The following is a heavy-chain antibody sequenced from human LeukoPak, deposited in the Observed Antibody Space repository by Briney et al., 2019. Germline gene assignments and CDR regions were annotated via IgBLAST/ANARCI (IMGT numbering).Heavy chain of an antibody. Sequence: GASVKVSCKSSGYTFTNHYMHWLRQAPGLGLQWIAIINPATATITYAPRFQGRVTMTTDTSTTTVYLELSGLRSDDTAVYYCARDKGGAKYYFDAWGQGTLVTVSS. V-gene: IGHV1-46*01. D-gene: IGHD4/OR15-4a*01. J-gene: IGHJ4*02. CDR1: GYTFTNHY. CDR2: INPATATI. CDR3: ARDKGGAKYYFDA.